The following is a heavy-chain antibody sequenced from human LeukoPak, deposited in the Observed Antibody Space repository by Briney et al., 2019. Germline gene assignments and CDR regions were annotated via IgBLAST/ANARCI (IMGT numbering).Heavy chain of an antibody. Sequence: GGSLRLSCAASGFIFSDYEMNWVRQAPGKGLEWVSSISSSSSYIYYADSVKGRFTISRDNAKKSVYLQMNSLRVEDTAVYYCARACVYYDSSGCDYWGQGTLVTVSS. D-gene: IGHD3-22*01. V-gene: IGHV3-21*01. CDR1: GFIFSDYE. CDR2: ISSSSSYI. CDR3: ARACVYYDSSGCDY. J-gene: IGHJ4*02.